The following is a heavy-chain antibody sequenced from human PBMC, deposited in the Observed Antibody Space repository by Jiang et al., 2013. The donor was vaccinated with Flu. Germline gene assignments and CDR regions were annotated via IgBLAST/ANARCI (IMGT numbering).Heavy chain of an antibody. CDR1: GGSISSGGYY. CDR3: ARDLFDYGSDPFDI. J-gene: IGHJ3*02. V-gene: IGHV4-31*03. D-gene: IGHD4-17*01. CDR2: IYYSGRT. Sequence: GSGLVKPSQTLSLTCNVSGGSISSGGYYWNWIRQHPGKGLEWIGYIYYSGRTEYNPSLKSRVTISVDKSKNQFSLRLSSVTAADTAIYYCARDLFDYGSDPFDIVGPRDKWSPSP.